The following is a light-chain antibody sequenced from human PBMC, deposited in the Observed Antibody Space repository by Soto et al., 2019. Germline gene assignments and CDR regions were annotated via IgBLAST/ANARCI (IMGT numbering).Light chain of an antibody. CDR1: QSVSSY. V-gene: IGKV3-11*01. J-gene: IGKJ5*01. CDR3: QQRYNWPPT. Sequence: EIVLTQFPATLSLSPGDIVTLSCRASQSVSSYLAWYQQKPGQAPSLLIYDASNRATGVSARFSGSGSGTDFNLTISSLDPEDFAFSYCQQRYNWPPTFGQRTRLEIK. CDR2: DAS.